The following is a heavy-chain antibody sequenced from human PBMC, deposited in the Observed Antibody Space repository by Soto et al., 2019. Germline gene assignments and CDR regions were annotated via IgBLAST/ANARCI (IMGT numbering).Heavy chain of an antibody. V-gene: IGHV4-59*01. CDR3: ARDGGYSVRSYYYYGMDV. CDR1: GGSISSYY. Sequence: SETLSLTCTVSGGSISSYYWSWIRQPPGKGLGWIGYIYYSGSTNYNPSLKSRVTISVDTSKNQFSLKLSSVTAADTAVYYCARDGGYSVRSYYYYGMDVWGQGTTVTVSS. CDR2: IYYSGST. J-gene: IGHJ6*02. D-gene: IGHD5-12*01.